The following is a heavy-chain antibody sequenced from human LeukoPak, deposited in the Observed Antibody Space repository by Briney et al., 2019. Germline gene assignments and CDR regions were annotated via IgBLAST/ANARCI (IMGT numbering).Heavy chain of an antibody. CDR3: AREAQDSSSWYFDY. CDR1: GFTFSSYA. J-gene: IGHJ4*02. D-gene: IGHD6-13*01. Sequence: GGSLRLSCAVSGFTFSSYAMSWVRQAPGKGLEWVSDISGSGGSTYYADSVKGRFTISRDNSKNTLYLQMNSLRAEDTAVYYCAREAQDSSSWYFDYWGQGTLVTVSS. V-gene: IGHV3-23*01. CDR2: ISGSGGST.